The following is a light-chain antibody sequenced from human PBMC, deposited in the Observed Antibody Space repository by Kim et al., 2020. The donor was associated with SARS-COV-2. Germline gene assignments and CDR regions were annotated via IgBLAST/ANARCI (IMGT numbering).Light chain of an antibody. CDR2: DVI. CDR3: VSYTGSATLYV. V-gene: IGLV2-14*03. CDR1: SSEVGTYNF. J-gene: IGLJ1*01. Sequence: AINISCTGASSEVGTYNFVSWYQQHPGKAHKLIIYDVINRPSGVSHRFSASKSGNTASLTISGLQADDEADYFCVSYTGSATLYVFGTGTKVTVL.